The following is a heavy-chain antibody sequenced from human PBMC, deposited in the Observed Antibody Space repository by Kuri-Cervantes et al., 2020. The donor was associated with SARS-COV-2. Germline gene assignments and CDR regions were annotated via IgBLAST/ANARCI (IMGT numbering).Heavy chain of an antibody. CDR2: IYYSGST. CDR1: GGSISSSSYY. Sequence: ESLKISCTVSGGSISSSSYYWGWIRQPPGKGLEWIGGIYYSGSTYYNPSLKSRVTISVDTSKNQFSLKLSSVTAADTAVYYCARDPGDCSSTSCHPNWFDPWGQGTLVTVSS. V-gene: IGHV4-39*07. CDR3: ARDPGDCSSTSCHPNWFDP. J-gene: IGHJ5*02. D-gene: IGHD2-2*01.